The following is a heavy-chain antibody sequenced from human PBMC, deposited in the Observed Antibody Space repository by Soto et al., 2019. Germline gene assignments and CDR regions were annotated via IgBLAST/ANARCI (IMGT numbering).Heavy chain of an antibody. D-gene: IGHD5-18*01. CDR3: ARGGGYSFGPLFDY. J-gene: IGHJ4*02. Sequence: SETLSLTCTVSGDSISSYYWSWIRQPPGKGLEWIGYIYHSGSAMYNPSLKSRVSMSIDTSNSQFSLKLSSVTAADTAVYFCARGGGYSFGPLFDYWGLGTLVTVSS. CDR1: GDSISSYY. CDR2: IYHSGSA. V-gene: IGHV4-59*01.